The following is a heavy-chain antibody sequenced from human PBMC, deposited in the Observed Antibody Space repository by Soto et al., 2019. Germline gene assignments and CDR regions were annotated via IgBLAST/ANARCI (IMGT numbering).Heavy chain of an antibody. CDR3: ARSGTYYDYIWGSYRYDY. V-gene: IGHV3-64*01. J-gene: IGHJ4*02. Sequence: GGSLRLSCAASGFTFSSYAMHWVRQAPGKGLEYVSAISSNGGSTYYANSVKGRFTISRDNSKNTLYLQMGSLRAEDMAVYYCARSGTYYDYIWGSYRYDYWGQGTLVTVSS. CDR2: ISSNGGST. CDR1: GFTFSSYA. D-gene: IGHD3-16*02.